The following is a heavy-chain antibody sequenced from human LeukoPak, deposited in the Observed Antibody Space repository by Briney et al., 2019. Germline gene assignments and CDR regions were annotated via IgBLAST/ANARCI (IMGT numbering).Heavy chain of an antibody. CDR1: GFTFSSYG. D-gene: IGHD3-22*01. CDR3: AKDSSQYYYDSSGYRFDS. V-gene: IGHV3-30*02. J-gene: IGHJ4*02. CDR2: IRYDGSNK. Sequence: PGGSLRLSCAASGFTFSSYGMHWVRQAPGKGLEWVAFIRYDGSNKYYADSVKGRFTISRDNSKNTLYLQMNSLRAEDTAVYYCAKDSSQYYYDSSGYRFDSWGQGTLVTVSS.